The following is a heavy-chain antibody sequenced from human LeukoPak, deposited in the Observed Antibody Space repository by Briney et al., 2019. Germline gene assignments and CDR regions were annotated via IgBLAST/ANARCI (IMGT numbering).Heavy chain of an antibody. D-gene: IGHD6-19*01. CDR3: AEYISGYTANIDD. CDR2: ISDSGAVT. Sequence: PGGSLRLSCAASGFTFRTYAMTWVRQAPGKGLEWVSVISDSGAVTHYADSVKGRFTISRDNSKNKLYLQMNSLRAEDTALYYCAEYISGYTANIDDWGQGTLVTVSS. J-gene: IGHJ4*02. V-gene: IGHV3-23*01. CDR1: GFTFRTYA.